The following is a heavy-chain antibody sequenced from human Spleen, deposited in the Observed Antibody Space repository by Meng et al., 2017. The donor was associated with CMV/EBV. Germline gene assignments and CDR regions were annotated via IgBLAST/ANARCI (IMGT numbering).Heavy chain of an antibody. V-gene: IGHV1-2*02. CDR1: GYTFTAHY. CDR3: ARGSYDAFDI. Sequence: ASVKVSCKASGYTFTAHYFHWVRQAPGQGLEWMGWIHPHRGDTNYAQQFQGRVTLTRDTSINTGYMELTRLTSDDTAVYYCARGSYDAFDIWGQGTMVTVSS. J-gene: IGHJ3*02. CDR2: IHPHRGDT.